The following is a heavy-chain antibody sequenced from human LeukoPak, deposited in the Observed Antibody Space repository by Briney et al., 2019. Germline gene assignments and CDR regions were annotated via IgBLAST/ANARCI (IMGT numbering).Heavy chain of an antibody. CDR2: VNLQGST. CDR3: AREGGPYRPLDY. CDR1: GGSTTSTNY. Sequence: SETLSLTCGASGGSTTSTNYWTWVRQPPGKGLEWIGEVNLQGSTNYNPSLMGRVAISVDMSENHISLQLMTVTAADTAVYYCAREGGPYRPLDYSGQGTLVTVSS. J-gene: IGHJ4*02. V-gene: IGHV4-4*02.